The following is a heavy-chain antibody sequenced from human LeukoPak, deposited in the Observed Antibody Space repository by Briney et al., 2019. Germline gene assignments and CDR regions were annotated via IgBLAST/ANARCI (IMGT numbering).Heavy chain of an antibody. V-gene: IGHV3-23*01. CDR1: GFTFSSYG. Sequence: QSGGSLRLSCAASGFTFSSYGMSWVRQAPGKGLEWVSAISGSGGSTYYADSVKGRFTISRDNSKNTLYLQMNSLRAEDTAVYYCAKDLWGSGSWSDYWGQGTLVTVSS. CDR3: AKDLWGSGSWSDY. D-gene: IGHD3-10*01. CDR2: ISGSGGST. J-gene: IGHJ4*02.